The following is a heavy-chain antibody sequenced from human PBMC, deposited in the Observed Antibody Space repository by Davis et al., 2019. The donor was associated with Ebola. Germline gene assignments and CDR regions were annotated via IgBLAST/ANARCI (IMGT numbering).Heavy chain of an antibody. CDR3: ASDGSIGVSGYSYVGEDV. V-gene: IGHV3-53*05. J-gene: IGHJ6*02. CDR2: IYRGGGR. CDR1: GFSVTGHF. Sequence: GESLKISCAASGFSVTGHFINWVRQAPGKGLEWVSVIYRGGGRYYTDSVRGRFTISTDNSKNTLHLQMNGLRPDDTAVYYGASDGSIGVSGYSYVGEDVWGQGTTVTVSS. D-gene: IGHD2-21*01.